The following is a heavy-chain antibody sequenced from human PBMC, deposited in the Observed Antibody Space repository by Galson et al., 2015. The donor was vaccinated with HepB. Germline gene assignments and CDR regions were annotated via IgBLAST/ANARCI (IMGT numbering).Heavy chain of an antibody. CDR1: GFTFDDYA. Sequence: SLRLSCAASGFTFDDYAMHWVRQAPGKGLEWVSGISWNSGSIGYADSVKGRFTISRDNAKNSLYLQMNSLRAEDTALYYCAKDIQGGQEGYGPTGFDYWGQGTLVTVSS. V-gene: IGHV3-9*01. CDR3: AKDIQGGQEGYGPTGFDY. D-gene: IGHD5-18*01. J-gene: IGHJ4*02. CDR2: ISWNSGSI.